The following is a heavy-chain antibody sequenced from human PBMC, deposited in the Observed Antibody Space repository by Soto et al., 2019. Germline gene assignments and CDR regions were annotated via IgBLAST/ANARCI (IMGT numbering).Heavy chain of an antibody. Sequence: QVQLVQSGAEEKKPGASVKVSCKASGYTFTSYAMHWVRQAPGQRLEWMGWINAGNGNTKYSQKFQGRVTITRDTSASTAYMELSSLRSEDTAVYYCARGTWIQLWFRGADYWGQGTLVTVSS. J-gene: IGHJ4*02. D-gene: IGHD5-18*01. V-gene: IGHV1-3*05. CDR2: INAGNGNT. CDR3: ARGTWIQLWFRGADY. CDR1: GYTFTSYA.